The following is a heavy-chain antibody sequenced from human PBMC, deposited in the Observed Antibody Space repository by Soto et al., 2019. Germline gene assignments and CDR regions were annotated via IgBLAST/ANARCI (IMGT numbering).Heavy chain of an antibody. J-gene: IGHJ4*02. V-gene: IGHV4-30-2*01. D-gene: IGHD2-8*02. CDR1: GGSINSGGYS. Sequence: SGTLSLTCTVSGGSINSGGYSWTLIRQPPGKGLEWIGFIYYSGSTYYNPSLKSRVTISVDTSKNQFSLKLTSVTAADTAVYYCARDKITGLFDYWGQGTLVTVSS. CDR3: ARDKITGLFDY. CDR2: IYYSGST.